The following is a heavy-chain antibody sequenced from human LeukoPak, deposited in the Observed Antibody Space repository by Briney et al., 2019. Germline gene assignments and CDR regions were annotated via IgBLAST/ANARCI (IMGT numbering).Heavy chain of an antibody. CDR3: GKNGYGAFYDY. D-gene: IGHD5-12*01. CDR1: GGSFSGYY. V-gene: IGHV4-34*01. J-gene: IGHJ4*02. CDR2: INHSGST. Sequence: PSETLSLTCAVYGGSFSGYYWSWIRQPPGKGLEWIGEINHSGSTNYNPSLKSRVTISVDTSKNQFSLKLSSVTAADTAVYYCGKNGYGAFYDYGGQETLVTVPS.